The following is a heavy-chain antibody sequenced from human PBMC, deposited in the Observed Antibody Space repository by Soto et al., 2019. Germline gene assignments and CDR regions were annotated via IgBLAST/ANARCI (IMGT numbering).Heavy chain of an antibody. J-gene: IGHJ5*02. Sequence: PSETLSLTCTVSGGSISSGDYYWSWIRQPPGKGLEWIGYIYHSGSTYYNPSLKSRVTISVDTSKNQFSLKLSSVTAADTAVYYCARADYGDSEKENWFDPWGQGTLVTVSS. CDR3: ARADYGDSEKENWFDP. D-gene: IGHD4-17*01. V-gene: IGHV4-30-4*01. CDR1: GGSISSGDYY. CDR2: IYHSGST.